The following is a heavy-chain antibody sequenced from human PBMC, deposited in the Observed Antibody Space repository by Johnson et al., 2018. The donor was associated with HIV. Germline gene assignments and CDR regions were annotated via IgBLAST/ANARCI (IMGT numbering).Heavy chain of an antibody. CDR1: GFTFSDCA. CDR3: AKDIHGGTPGGLQPHDALDI. J-gene: IGHJ3*02. Sequence: VQLVESGGVVVQPRGSLRLSCAASGFTFSDCAMSWVRQGPGKGLEWVANIKQDGSEKYYVDSVKGRFSISRDNAKKSLYLQMNSLRIEDTAFYYCAKDIHGGTPGGLQPHDALDIWGQGTMVTVSS. CDR2: IKQDGSEK. V-gene: IGHV3-7*03. D-gene: IGHD4-23*01.